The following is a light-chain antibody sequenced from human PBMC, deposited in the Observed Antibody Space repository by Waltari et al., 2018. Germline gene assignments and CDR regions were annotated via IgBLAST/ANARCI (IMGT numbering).Light chain of an antibody. CDR2: DVS. Sequence: QSALTQPRSVSGSPGQSVTLSCTGTSSDVGGSNSVSWYQQHPGKAPKLMIYDVSKRPSGVPDRFSGSKSGNTASLTISGLQAEDEADYYCCSYAGSYTWVFGGGTKLTVL. CDR1: SSDVGGSNS. J-gene: IGLJ3*02. CDR3: CSYAGSYTWV. V-gene: IGLV2-11*01.